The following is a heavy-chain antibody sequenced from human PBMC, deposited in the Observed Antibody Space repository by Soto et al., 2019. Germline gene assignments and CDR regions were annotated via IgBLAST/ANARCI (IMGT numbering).Heavy chain of an antibody. V-gene: IGHV3-7*05. Sequence: GSLRLSCAASGFTFSSYWMSWVRQAPGKGLEWVANIKQDGSEKYYVDSVKGRFTISRDNAKNSLYLQMNSLRAEDTAVYYCARDLAAAGTGTGFDYWGQGTLVTVSS. CDR2: IKQDGSEK. D-gene: IGHD6-13*01. CDR1: GFTFSSYW. J-gene: IGHJ4*02. CDR3: ARDLAAAGTGTGFDY.